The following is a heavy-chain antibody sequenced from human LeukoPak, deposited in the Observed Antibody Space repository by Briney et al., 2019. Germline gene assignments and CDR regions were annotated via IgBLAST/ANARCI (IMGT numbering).Heavy chain of an antibody. CDR2: ISSSSSTI. J-gene: IGHJ6*02. D-gene: IGHD2-15*01. CDR3: ARLGSGTGVWYYYGMDV. V-gene: IGHV3-11*01. Sequence: GGSLRLSCATSGFTFSDYYMSWIRQAPGKGLQWVSYISSSSSTIYYADSVKGRFTISRDNAKNSLYLQMNSLRAEDTAVYYCARLGSGTGVWYYYGMDVWGQGTTVTVSS. CDR1: GFTFSDYY.